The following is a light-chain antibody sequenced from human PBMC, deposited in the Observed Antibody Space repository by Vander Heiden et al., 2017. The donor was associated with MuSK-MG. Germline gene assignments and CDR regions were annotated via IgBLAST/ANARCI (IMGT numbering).Light chain of an antibody. CDR3: QQYYESPYT. Sequence: DLVMTQSPDSLAVSLGERATINCQSRQSVLSSHNNHNYVGWHQQKPGHPPKLLIYWESIRESGVPDRFSGSGSGTDFTLTISSLQAEDVAVYYCQQYYESPYTFGQGTKLEIK. CDR1: QSVLSSHNNHNY. CDR2: WES. V-gene: IGKV4-1*01. J-gene: IGKJ2*01.